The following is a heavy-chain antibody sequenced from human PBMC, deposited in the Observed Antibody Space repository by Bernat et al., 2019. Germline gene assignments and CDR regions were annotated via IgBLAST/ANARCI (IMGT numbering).Heavy chain of an antibody. Sequence: QVQLVESGGGVVQPGRSLRLSCAASGFTFSSYGMHWVRQAPGKGLEWVAVISYDGSNKNYADYVKGRFTISRANYKNTLYLQMNSLRAEDTAVYYCAKTRGPYDSSGYYYGGGFDYWGQGTLVTVSS. CDR3: AKTRGPYDSSGYYYGGGFDY. V-gene: IGHV3-30*18. CDR1: GFTFSSYG. J-gene: IGHJ4*02. D-gene: IGHD3-22*01. CDR2: ISYDGSNK.